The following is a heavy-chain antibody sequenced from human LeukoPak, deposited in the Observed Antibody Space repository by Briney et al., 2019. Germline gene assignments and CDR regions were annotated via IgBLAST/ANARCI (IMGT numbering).Heavy chain of an antibody. J-gene: IGHJ4*02. D-gene: IGHD2-8*01. CDR2: MKSNRDGGTS. V-gene: IGHV3-15*01. CDR1: GFTFHNAW. Sequence: GGSLRLSCAASGFTFHNAWMTWVRQAPGKGLEWVGRMKSNRDGGTSDYAAPVKGRFTISRDDSKNTLYLHMNSLRAEDTAVYYCTTLSNGVLYWGQGTLVTVS. CDR3: TTLSNGVLY.